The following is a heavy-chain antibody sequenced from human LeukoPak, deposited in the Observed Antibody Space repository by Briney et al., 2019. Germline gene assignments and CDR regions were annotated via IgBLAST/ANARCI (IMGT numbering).Heavy chain of an antibody. V-gene: IGHV1-8*03. CDR2: MNPNSGNT. D-gene: IGHD1-26*01. J-gene: IGHJ5*02. CDR1: GYTFTSYD. Sequence: GASVKVSCKASGYTFTSYDINWVRQATGQGLEWMGWMNPNSGNTGYAQKFQGRVTITRNTSISTAYMELSSLTSEDTAVYYCARDNSVGGIAWWFDPWGQGTLVTVSS. CDR3: ARDNSVGGIAWWFDP.